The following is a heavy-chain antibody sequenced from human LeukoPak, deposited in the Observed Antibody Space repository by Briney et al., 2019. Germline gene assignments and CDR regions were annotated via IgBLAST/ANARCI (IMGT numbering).Heavy chain of an antibody. Sequence: GGSLRLSCAASGFTFSYYAMSWVRQAPGKGLEWVSAIIGSGGSTYYADSVKGRFTISRDNSKNTLSLQMNSLRDEDAAVYYCARESVAGDAFDIWGQGTMVTVSS. CDR2: IIGSGGST. CDR3: ARESVAGDAFDI. CDR1: GFTFSYYA. V-gene: IGHV3-23*01. J-gene: IGHJ3*02. D-gene: IGHD6-19*01.